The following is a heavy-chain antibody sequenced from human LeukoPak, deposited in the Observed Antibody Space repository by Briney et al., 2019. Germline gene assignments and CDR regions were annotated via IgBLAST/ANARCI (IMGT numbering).Heavy chain of an antibody. V-gene: IGHV3-23*01. CDR1: EITLSNYG. J-gene: IGHJ4*02. D-gene: IGHD3-10*01. CDR2: ISGSGGGT. Sequence: PGGSLRLPCAVSEITLSNYGMSWVRQAPGRGLEWVAGISGSGGGTNYADSVKGRFTISRDNPKNTLYLQMNSLRAEDAAVYFCAKRGVVIRVFLVGYHKEAYYFDSWGQGALVTVSS. CDR3: AKRGVVIRVFLVGYHKEAYYFDS.